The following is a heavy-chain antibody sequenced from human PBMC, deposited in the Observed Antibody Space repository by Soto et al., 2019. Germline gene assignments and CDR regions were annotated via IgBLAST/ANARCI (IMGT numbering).Heavy chain of an antibody. CDR1: GFIFDDFA. CDR3: TKEVYGMGYYYYGMDV. CDR2: ITWNSASV. V-gene: IGHV3-9*01. J-gene: IGHJ6*02. Sequence: RLSCAASGFIFDDFAMHWVRQAPGKGLEWVSSITWNSASVAYADSVKGRFTISRDNAKNSLYLQMNNLRPEDAALYYCTKEVYGMGYYYYGMDVWGQGTTVTVSS. D-gene: IGHD2-8*01.